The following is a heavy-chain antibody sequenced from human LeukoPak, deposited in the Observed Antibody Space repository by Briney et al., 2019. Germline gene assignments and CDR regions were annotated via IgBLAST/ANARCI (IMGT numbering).Heavy chain of an antibody. CDR1: GGSISSSSYY. Sequence: SETLSLTCTVSGGSISSSSYYWGWIRQPPGKGLEWIGSIYYSGSTYYNPSLKSRVTISVDTSKNQFSLKLSSATAADTAVYYCARHHPFWSGYVYYLDYWGQGTLVTVSS. CDR2: IYYSGST. V-gene: IGHV4-39*01. D-gene: IGHD3-3*01. J-gene: IGHJ4*02. CDR3: ARHHPFWSGYVYYLDY.